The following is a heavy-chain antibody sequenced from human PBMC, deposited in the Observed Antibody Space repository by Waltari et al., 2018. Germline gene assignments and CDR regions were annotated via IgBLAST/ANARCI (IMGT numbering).Heavy chain of an antibody. CDR3: AGGRRYYYDSSGQDDVDY. J-gene: IGHJ4*02. V-gene: IGHV4-34*01. D-gene: IGHD3-22*01. CDR2: INHSGST. Sequence: VQLQQWGAGLLKPSETVSRTCAVYGGSFSGYYWSWLRQPPGRGLEGIGEINHSGSTNYNPSLKGRVTISVDTSKNQFSLKRSSVTAADTAVYYCAGGRRYYYDSSGQDDVDYWGQGTLVTVSS. CDR1: GGSFSGYY.